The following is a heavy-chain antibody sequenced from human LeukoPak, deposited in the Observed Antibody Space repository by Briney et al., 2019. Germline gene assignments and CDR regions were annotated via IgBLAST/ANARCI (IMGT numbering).Heavy chain of an antibody. CDR1: GGSFSGYY. D-gene: IGHD1-1*01. CDR2: INHSGST. CDR3: ASSRWKPLGY. V-gene: IGHV4-34*01. J-gene: IGHJ4*02. Sequence: PSETLSLTCAVYGGSFSGYYWSWIRQPPGKGLEWIGEINHSGSTNYNPSLKSRVTISVDTSKSPFSLKLSSVTAADTAVYYCASSRWKPLGYWGQGTLVTVSS.